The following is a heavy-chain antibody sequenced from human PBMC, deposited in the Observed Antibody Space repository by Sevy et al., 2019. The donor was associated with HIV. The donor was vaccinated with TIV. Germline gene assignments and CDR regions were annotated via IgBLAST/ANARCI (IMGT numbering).Heavy chain of an antibody. J-gene: IGHJ2*01. CDR2: IKGKTDGGTT. CDR1: GLTFSRAW. Sequence: GGSLRLSCAISGLTFSRAWMTWVRQAPGKGLEWVGRIKGKTDGGTTDYAAPVKGRFTISRDESKNTVYLQINSLKTEDTAVYYCTTKSDFWSGYQYFDLWGRGTLVTVSS. D-gene: IGHD3-3*01. V-gene: IGHV3-15*01. CDR3: TTKSDFWSGYQYFDL.